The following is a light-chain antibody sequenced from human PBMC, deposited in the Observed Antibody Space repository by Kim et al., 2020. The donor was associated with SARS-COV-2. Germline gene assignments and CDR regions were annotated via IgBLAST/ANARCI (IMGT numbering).Light chain of an antibody. CDR3: QTWGTGIFWV. CDR2: LNSDGSH. Sequence: VKLTCTLSSGHSSYAIAWHQQQPEKGPRYLMKLNSDGSHSKGDGIPDRFSGSSSGAERYLTISSLQSEDEADYYCQTWGTGIFWVFGGGTKVTVL. J-gene: IGLJ3*02. CDR1: SGHSSYA. V-gene: IGLV4-69*01.